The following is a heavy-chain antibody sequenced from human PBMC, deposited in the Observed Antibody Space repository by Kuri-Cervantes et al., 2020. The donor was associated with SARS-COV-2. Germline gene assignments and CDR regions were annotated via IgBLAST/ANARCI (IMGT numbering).Heavy chain of an antibody. CDR2: IIPIFGTA. CDR3: ARDRELGL. D-gene: IGHD7-27*01. J-gene: IGHJ4*02. CDR1: GYTFTSYD. Sequence: SVKVSCKASGYTFTSYDINWVRQAPGQGLEWMGGIIPIFGTANYAQKFQGRVTITTDESTSTAYVELSSLRSEDTAVYYCARDRELGLWGQGTLVTVSS. V-gene: IGHV1-69*05.